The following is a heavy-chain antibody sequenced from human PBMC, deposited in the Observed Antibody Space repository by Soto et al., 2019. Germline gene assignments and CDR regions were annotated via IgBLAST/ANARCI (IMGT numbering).Heavy chain of an antibody. CDR1: GYSFTSYW. CDR2: IDPSDSYT. D-gene: IGHD3-10*01. V-gene: IGHV5-10-1*01. Sequence: GESLKISCKGSGYSFTSYWISWVRQMPGKGLEWMGRIDPSDSYTDYSPSFQGHVTISADKSISTAYLQWSSLKASDTAMYYCARHPLRFGELPNYGMDVWGQGTTVTVSS. J-gene: IGHJ6*02. CDR3: ARHPLRFGELPNYGMDV.